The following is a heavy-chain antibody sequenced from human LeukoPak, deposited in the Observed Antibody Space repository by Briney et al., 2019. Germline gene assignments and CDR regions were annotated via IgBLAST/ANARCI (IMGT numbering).Heavy chain of an antibody. CDR2: IYHSGST. CDR3: ARGRGWYYDQYYFDY. D-gene: IGHD3-22*01. J-gene: IGHJ4*02. V-gene: IGHV4-4*02. Sequence: GSLRLSCAASGFTFSNAWMSWVRQAPGKGLEWIGEIYHSGSTNYNLSLKSRVTISVDKSKNQFSLKLNSVTAADTAVYYCARGRGWYYDQYYFDYWGQGTLVTVSS. CDR1: GFTFSNAW.